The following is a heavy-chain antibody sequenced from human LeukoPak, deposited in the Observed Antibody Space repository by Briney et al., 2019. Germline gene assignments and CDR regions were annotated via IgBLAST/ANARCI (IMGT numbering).Heavy chain of an antibody. CDR2: ISGHSSDT. V-gene: IGHV1-18*01. D-gene: IGHD3-3*01. CDR1: GYTFSSYG. Sequence: ASVKVSCKASGYTFSSYGFSWVRQAPGQGLEWMGWISGHSSDTYYAQKFHGRVSMTTDTSTTTAYMELRSLRSDDTAVYYSAIYKGGIDSWDGYYTFNDPFDVWGQGTKVTVSS. CDR3: AIYKGGIDSWDGYYTFNDPFDV. J-gene: IGHJ3*01.